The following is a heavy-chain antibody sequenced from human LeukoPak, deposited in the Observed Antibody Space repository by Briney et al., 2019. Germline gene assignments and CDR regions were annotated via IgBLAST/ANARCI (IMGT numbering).Heavy chain of an antibody. D-gene: IGHD4-11*01. V-gene: IGHV1-8*03. J-gene: IGHJ6*03. CDR1: GYTFTSYD. CDR2: MNPNSGNT. Sequence: ASVKVSCKASGYTFTSYDINWVRQATGQGLEWMGWMNPNSGNTGYAQKFQGRVTITRNTSISTAYMELSSLRSEDTAVYHCARAPTTVTTNYYMDVWDKGTTVTVSS. CDR3: ARAPTTVTTNYYMDV.